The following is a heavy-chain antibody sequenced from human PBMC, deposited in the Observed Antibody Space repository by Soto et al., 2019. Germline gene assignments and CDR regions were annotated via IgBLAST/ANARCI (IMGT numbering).Heavy chain of an antibody. Sequence: GGGLRLSCAASGFTFSNYAMTWVRQAPGKGLEWVSSVSSSGGTTYYADSVKGRFTISRDNSKNTLYLQMNSLRAEDTAVYYCAQDLGSGTYYLYYFDNWGQGTLVTVSS. D-gene: IGHD3-10*01. CDR1: GFTFSNYA. J-gene: IGHJ4*02. CDR2: VSSSGGTT. CDR3: AQDLGSGTYYLYYFDN. V-gene: IGHV3-23*01.